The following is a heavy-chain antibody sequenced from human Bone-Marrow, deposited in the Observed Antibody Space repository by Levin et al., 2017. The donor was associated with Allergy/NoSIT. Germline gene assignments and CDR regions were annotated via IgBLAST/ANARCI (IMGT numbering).Heavy chain of an antibody. CDR2: INQDGSEQ. V-gene: IGHV3-7*01. D-gene: IGHD1-14*01. CDR3: ANRNNGCPFY. Sequence: PGGSLRLSCAASGFSFSSDWMIWVRQAPGKGLEWVAKINQDGSEQYYVDSVKGRFTISRDNAKKSLYLQMNSLRVEDTAVYFCANRNNGCPFYWGQGTLVTVSS. CDR1: GFSFSSDW. J-gene: IGHJ4*02.